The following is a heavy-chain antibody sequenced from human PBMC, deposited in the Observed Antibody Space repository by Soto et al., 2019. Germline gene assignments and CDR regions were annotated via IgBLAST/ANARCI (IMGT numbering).Heavy chain of an antibody. V-gene: IGHV3-21*04. CDR3: TRVEADTHPCDF. CDR2: ITDNSEYT. CDR1: GFPFSTYR. J-gene: IGHJ4*02. D-gene: IGHD2-2*02. Sequence: GGALGLACAASGFPFSTYRRSWIRRPPGKGLDLVWCITDNSEYTCHADSLKCRFTISRDNAKSSLYLQMNNLRVYDTALYFFTRVEADTHPCDFWGQGTQVTVSS.